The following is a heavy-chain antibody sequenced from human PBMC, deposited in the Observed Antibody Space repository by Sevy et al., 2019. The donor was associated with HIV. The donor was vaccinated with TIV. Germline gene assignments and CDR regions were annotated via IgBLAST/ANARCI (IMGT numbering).Heavy chain of an antibody. CDR3: AKEAGIVVVITESEFDY. CDR1: GFTFSSYA. J-gene: IGHJ4*02. D-gene: IGHD3-22*01. V-gene: IGHV3-23*01. CDR2: LSGSGGST. Sequence: GGSLRLSCAASGFTFSSYAMSWVRRAPGKGLEWVSALSGSGGSTDYADSVKGRFTISRDNSKNTLYLQMNSLRAEDTAVYYCAKEAGIVVVITESEFDYWVQGTLVTVSS.